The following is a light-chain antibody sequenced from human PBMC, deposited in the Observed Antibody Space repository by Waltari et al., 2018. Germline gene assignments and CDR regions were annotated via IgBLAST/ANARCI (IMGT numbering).Light chain of an antibody. V-gene: IGKV3-15*01. Sequence: EIVMTQSPATLSVSPGDRANISCRASQSVNSNLAWYQQKPGQAPRLLIYTASTRATGVPARFSGSGSGTHFTRTISSLQSEDFAVYYCQQYDNWPPYTFGQGTNLEIK. CDR2: TAS. CDR1: QSVNSN. J-gene: IGKJ2*01. CDR3: QQYDNWPPYT.